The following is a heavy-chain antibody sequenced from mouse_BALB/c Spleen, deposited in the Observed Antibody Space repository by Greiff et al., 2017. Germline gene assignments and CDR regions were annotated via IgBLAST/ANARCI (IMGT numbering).Heavy chain of an antibody. CDR3: ARQGFDV. Sequence: VKVVESGGGLVKPGGSLTLSCAASGFTFSSYAMSWVRQTPEKRLEWVATISSGGSYTYYPDSVKGRFTISRDNAKNTLYLQMSSLKSEDTAMYYGARQGFDVWGAGTTVTVSS. CDR2: ISSGGSYT. J-gene: IGHJ1*01. CDR1: GFTFSSYA. V-gene: IGHV5-6*03.